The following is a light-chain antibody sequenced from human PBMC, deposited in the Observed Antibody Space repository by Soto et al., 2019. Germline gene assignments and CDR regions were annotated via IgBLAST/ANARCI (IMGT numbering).Light chain of an antibody. Sequence: QSALTQPASVSGSPGQSITISCTGTSTDVGGSNYVSWFQQHPGKAPKLMIYEVTNRPSGVSDRFSGSKSGNTASLTISGLQSDDEADDYCNSYTTRPTTGVVFGGGTKLTVL. J-gene: IGLJ2*01. V-gene: IGLV2-14*03. CDR2: EVT. CDR3: NSYTTRPTTGVV. CDR1: STDVGGSNY.